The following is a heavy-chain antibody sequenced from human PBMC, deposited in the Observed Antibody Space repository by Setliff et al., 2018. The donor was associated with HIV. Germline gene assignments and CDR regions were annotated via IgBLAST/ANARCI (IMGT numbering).Heavy chain of an antibody. V-gene: IGHV4-4*09. CDR3: ARLGYYYYGMDV. CDR2: IFASGSS. Sequence: SETLSLTCTVSGGSISSYCWNWIRQPPGKGPEWIGYIFASGSSLYNPSLKSRVTISVDTSKNQFSLKLSSVTAADTAVYYCARLGYYYYGMDVWGQGTTVTVSS. CDR1: GGSISSYC. J-gene: IGHJ6*02.